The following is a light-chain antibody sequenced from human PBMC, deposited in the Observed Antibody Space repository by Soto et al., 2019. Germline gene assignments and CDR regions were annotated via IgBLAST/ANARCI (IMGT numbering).Light chain of an antibody. Sequence: DIQMTQSPSFLSASVGDRVTITCRASQSIGKHLNWYQQKPGKAPKFLIYGASTLQSGVPSRFTGSGSGTDFTLTVNSLQAEDVAIYDCQQSYSSPTTFGQGTRLEI. J-gene: IGKJ5*01. CDR2: GAS. V-gene: IGKV1-39*01. CDR1: QSIGKH. CDR3: QQSYSSPTT.